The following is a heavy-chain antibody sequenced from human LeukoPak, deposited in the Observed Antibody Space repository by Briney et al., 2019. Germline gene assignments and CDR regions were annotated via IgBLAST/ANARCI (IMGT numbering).Heavy chain of an antibody. V-gene: IGHV4-59*01. J-gene: IGHJ4*02. CDR2: VSYGGST. Sequence: SETLSLTCTVSGGSISTYYWSWIRQPPGKGLEWIGYVSYGGSTNYNSSLKSRVTISVVTSKNQFSLRLTSVTAADTAVYYCGGSWSGYSAIDYWGQGSLVTVSS. CDR3: GGSWSGYSAIDY. D-gene: IGHD3-3*01. CDR1: GGSISTYY.